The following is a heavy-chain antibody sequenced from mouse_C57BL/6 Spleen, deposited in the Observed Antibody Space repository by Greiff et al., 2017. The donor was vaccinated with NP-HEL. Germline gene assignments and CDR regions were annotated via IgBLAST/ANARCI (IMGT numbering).Heavy chain of an antibody. D-gene: IGHD1-1*01. CDR3: STYYYGN. J-gene: IGHJ2*01. CDR2: IYPRDGST. CDR1: GYTFTSYD. Sequence: VQLQQSGPELVKPGASVKLSCKASGYTFTSYDINWVKQRPGQGLEWIGWIYPRDGSTKYNEKFKGNATLTVDTSSSTAYMELHSLTSEDSAVYFCSTYYYGNWGQGTTLTVSS. V-gene: IGHV1-85*01.